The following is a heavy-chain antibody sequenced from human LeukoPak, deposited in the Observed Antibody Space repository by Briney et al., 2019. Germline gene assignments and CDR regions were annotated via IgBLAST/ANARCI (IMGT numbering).Heavy chain of an antibody. V-gene: IGHV3-13*01. CDR1: GFTLGSHD. D-gene: IGHD5-18*01. Sequence: GGSLSLSCTASGFTLGSHDMHWVRQIPGQGLEWVAAVSSGFHAFFADSVQGRFTVSREDARNSLYLQMNSLRAGDTAVYYCVREARGYHYTYFDYWGQGTLVTVSS. J-gene: IGHJ4*02. CDR3: VREARGYHYTYFDY. CDR2: VSSGFHA.